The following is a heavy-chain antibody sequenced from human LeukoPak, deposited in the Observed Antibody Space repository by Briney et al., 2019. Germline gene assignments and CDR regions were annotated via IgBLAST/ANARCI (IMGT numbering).Heavy chain of an antibody. Sequence: GGSLRLSCAASGFTFSSYSMNWVRQAPGKGLEWVSSISSSSSYIYYADSVKGRFTITRDNAKNSLYLQMNSLRAEDTAVHYCASIRHLGYSYGSDDYWGQGTLVTVSS. CDR2: ISSSSSYI. D-gene: IGHD5-18*01. CDR1: GFTFSSYS. J-gene: IGHJ4*02. V-gene: IGHV3-21*01. CDR3: ASIRHLGYSYGSDDY.